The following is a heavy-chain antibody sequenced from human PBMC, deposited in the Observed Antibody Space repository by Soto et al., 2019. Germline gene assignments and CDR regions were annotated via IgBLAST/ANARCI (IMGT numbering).Heavy chain of an antibody. J-gene: IGHJ4*02. CDR2: IYYSGST. D-gene: IGHD4-4*01. CDR1: GGSISSYY. Sequence: PSETLSLTCTVSGGSISSYYWSWIRQPPGKGLEWIGYIYYSGSTNYNPSLKSRVTISVDTSKNQFSLKLSSVTAADTAVYYCASGRVTTFDYWGQGTLVTVSS. CDR3: ASGRVTTFDY. V-gene: IGHV4-59*01.